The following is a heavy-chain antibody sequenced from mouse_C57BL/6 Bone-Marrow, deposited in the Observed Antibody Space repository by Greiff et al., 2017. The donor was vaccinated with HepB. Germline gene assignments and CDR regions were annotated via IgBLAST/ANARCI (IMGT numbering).Heavy chain of an antibody. CDR3: ARNYGNYVFWFAY. CDR1: GYTFTGHS. Sequence: VQLQQSDAELVKPGASVKISCKVSGYTFTGHSIHWVKQRPEQGLEWIGYIYPRDGSTKYNEKFKGKATLTVDKSSSTAYMQLNSLTSEDSAVYFCARNYGNYVFWFAYWGQGTLVTVSA. CDR2: IYPRDGST. D-gene: IGHD2-1*01. V-gene: IGHV1-78*01. J-gene: IGHJ3*01.